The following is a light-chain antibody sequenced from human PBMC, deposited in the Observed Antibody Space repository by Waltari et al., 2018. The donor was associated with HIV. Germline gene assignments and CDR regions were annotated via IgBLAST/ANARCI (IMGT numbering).Light chain of an antibody. CDR2: GAS. CDR1: EGVSSN. CDR3: QEYNNWPWT. J-gene: IGKJ1*01. V-gene: IGKV3-15*01. Sequence: EIVLTQSPATLSVSPGDRVTLSCRASEGVSSNLAWYQQKPGQAPRLVFYGASSRATGIPDRFSGSGSGTEFTLTISSLQSEDFAVYYCQEYNNWPWTFGQGTKVEIK.